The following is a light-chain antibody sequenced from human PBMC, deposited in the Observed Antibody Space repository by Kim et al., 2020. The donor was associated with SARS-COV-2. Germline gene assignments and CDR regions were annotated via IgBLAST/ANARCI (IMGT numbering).Light chain of an antibody. Sequence: PGQSVTISCTGTRMEVGGDNDDSWYQQHPGKAPKLIIYEVNKRPSGVPDRFASSKSGNTASLTVSGLQAEDEADYYCLSYAGNLVIFGGGTQLTVL. J-gene: IGLJ2*01. V-gene: IGLV2-8*01. CDR2: EVN. CDR3: LSYAGNLVI. CDR1: RMEVGGDND.